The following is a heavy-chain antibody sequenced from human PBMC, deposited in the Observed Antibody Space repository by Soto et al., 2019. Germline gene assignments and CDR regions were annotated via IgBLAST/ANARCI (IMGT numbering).Heavy chain of an antibody. CDR1: GYTFTSYA. Sequence: QVQLVQSGAEEKKPGASVKVSCKASGYTFTSYAMHWVRQAPGQRLEWMGWINAGNGNTKYSQKFQGRVTITRDTSASTAYMELSSMRSEDTAVYYCASAWVVVTAPDYWGQGTLVTVSS. D-gene: IGHD2-21*02. CDR3: ASAWVVVTAPDY. V-gene: IGHV1-3*05. CDR2: INAGNGNT. J-gene: IGHJ4*02.